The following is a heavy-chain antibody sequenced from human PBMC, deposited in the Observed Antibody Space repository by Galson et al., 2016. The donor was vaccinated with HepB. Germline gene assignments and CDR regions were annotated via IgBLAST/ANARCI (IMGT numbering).Heavy chain of an antibody. CDR2: ITGSGVSS. D-gene: IGHD3-16*01. Sequence: SLRLSCAASGFTFRDSTMTWVRQAPGKGLHWVSTITGSGVSSYYADSVKGRFTTSRDNSKNILYLLMNSLRADDTAVYYCAKDGGTWGYYYGDWNLDLWGRGTLVTVSS. CDR3: AKDGGTWGYYYGDWNLDL. J-gene: IGHJ2*01. CDR1: GFTFRDST. V-gene: IGHV3-23*01.